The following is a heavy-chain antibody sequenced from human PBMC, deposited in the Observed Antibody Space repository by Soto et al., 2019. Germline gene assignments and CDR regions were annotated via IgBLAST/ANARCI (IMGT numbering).Heavy chain of an antibody. V-gene: IGHV3-49*03. CDR3: TIYYDILTGYRYYYYYGMDV. CDR2: IRSKAYGGTT. J-gene: IGHJ6*02. Sequence: AGGSLRLSCTASGFTFGDYAMSWFRQAPGKGLEWVGFIRSKAYGGTTEYAASVKGRFTISRDDSKSIAYLQMNSLKTEDTAVYYCTIYYDILTGYRYYYYYGMDVWGQGTTVTVSS. D-gene: IGHD3-9*01. CDR1: GFTFGDYA.